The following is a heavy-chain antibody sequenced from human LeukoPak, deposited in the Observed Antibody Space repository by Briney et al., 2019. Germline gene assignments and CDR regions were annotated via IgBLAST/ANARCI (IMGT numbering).Heavy chain of an antibody. CDR2: INHSGST. CDR3: ARGRAVAGWSRYYFDY. J-gene: IGHJ4*02. V-gene: IGHV4-34*01. D-gene: IGHD6-19*01. Sequence: LETLSLTCAVYGGSFSGYYWSWIRQPPGKGLEWIGEINHSGSTNYNPSLKSRVTISVDTSKNQFSLKLSSVTAADTAVYYCARGRAVAGWSRYYFDYWGQGTLVTVSS. CDR1: GGSFSGYY.